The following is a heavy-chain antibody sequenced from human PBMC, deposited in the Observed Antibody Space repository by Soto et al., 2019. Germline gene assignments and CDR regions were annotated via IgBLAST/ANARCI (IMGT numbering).Heavy chain of an antibody. V-gene: IGHV3-7*01. D-gene: IGHD1-26*01. J-gene: IGHJ6*02. CDR3: ARDKSRGSPYSFVDGLDV. Sequence: GGSLRLSCAASGFTLSNYWITWVRQAPGKGLEWVANIKEDGSENYQVDSVKGRFTISRDNAKNSLFLQMDSLRAEDTAVYYCARDKSRGSPYSFVDGLDVCRQGATVTVSS. CDR2: IKEDGSEN. CDR1: GFTLSNYW.